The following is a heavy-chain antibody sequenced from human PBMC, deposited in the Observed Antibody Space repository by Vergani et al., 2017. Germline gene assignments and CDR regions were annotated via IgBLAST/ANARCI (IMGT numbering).Heavy chain of an antibody. CDR2: IKSTFDRGTT. J-gene: IGHJ6*02. CDR1: GFSFRNAW. CDR3: TTDPRYCGDGSCYWLRDHHYYGMDV. D-gene: IGHD2-21*01. Sequence: EVQLVESGGGIVKPGGSLRLSCAASGFSFRNAWMNWVRRTPGKGLEWVGRIKSTFDRGTTDYAAAVKGRFTISSDDSKNTLFLQMNGRKTEDIGVYYCTTDPRYCGDGSCYWLRDHHYYGMDVWGQGTTVTVSS. V-gene: IGHV3-15*07.